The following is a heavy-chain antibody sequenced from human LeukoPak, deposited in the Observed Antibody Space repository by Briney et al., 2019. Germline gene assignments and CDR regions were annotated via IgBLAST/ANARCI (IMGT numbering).Heavy chain of an antibody. CDR3: ARAPVLRYFDWSWYYFDY. CDR2: ISSSGNTM. J-gene: IGHJ4*02. V-gene: IGHV3-48*03. Sequence: AGGSLRLSCAASGFTFSSYEMNWVRQAPGKGLEWVSYISSSGNTMYYADSVKGRFTISRDNAKNSLFLQMNSLRAEDTAVYYCARAPVLRYFDWSWYYFDYWGQGALVTVSS. D-gene: IGHD3-9*01. CDR1: GFTFSSYE.